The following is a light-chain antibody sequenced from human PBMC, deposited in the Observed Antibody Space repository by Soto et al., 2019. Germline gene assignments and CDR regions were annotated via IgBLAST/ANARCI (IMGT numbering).Light chain of an antibody. J-gene: IGLJ1*01. V-gene: IGLV1-47*02. Sequence: QSVLTQPPSASGTAGQVVTISCSGGDSNIGSNSVYWYQHLPRMAPKLLIYYNNQRPSGVPDRFSGSRSGTSASLAIVGLRSEDEAVCYRAAWDASLSACVFGNGTRSPS. CDR3: AAWDASLSACV. CDR1: DSNIGSNS. CDR2: YNN.